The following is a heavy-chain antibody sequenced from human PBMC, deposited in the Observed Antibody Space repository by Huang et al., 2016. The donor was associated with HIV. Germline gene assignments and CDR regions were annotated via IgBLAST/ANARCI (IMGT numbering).Heavy chain of an antibody. J-gene: IGHJ4*02. CDR2: IDPGDSST. D-gene: IGHD5-18*01. Sequence: EVQLVQSGAEVKKPGESLKISCKGSGFSFTNYWIGWVRQMPGKGLEWMGIIDPGDSSTTYSPSFEGQVTISADKSINTAYLQWSSLKASDSAIYYCARPLLGYTYGYYFDHWGRGTLVTVSS. CDR1: GFSFTNYW. V-gene: IGHV5-51*03. CDR3: ARPLLGYTYGYYFDH.